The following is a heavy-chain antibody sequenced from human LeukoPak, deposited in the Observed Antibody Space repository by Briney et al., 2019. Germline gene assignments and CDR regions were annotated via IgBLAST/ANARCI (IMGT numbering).Heavy chain of an antibody. CDR3: ARVASIVGATSFDY. J-gene: IGHJ4*02. Sequence: SETLSLTCTVSGGSISSYYWSWIRQPPGKGLERNGYIYYSGSTNYNPSLKSRVTITVDTSKNQFSLKLSSVTAADTAVYYCARVASIVGATSFDYWGQGTLVTVSS. V-gene: IGHV4-59*01. D-gene: IGHD1-26*01. CDR2: IYYSGST. CDR1: GGSISSYY.